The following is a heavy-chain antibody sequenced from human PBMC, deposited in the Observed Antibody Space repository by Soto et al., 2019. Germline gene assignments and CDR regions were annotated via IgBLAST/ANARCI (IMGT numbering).Heavy chain of an antibody. CDR2: IDPSDSYT. CDR1: GYSFTSYW. D-gene: IGHD3-9*01. CDR3: ARRPTILTGSSDY. J-gene: IGHJ4*02. Sequence: GASLKISCQGSGYSFTSYWISWVRQMPGKGLEWMGRIDPSDSYTNYSPSFQGHVTISADKSISTAYLQWSSLKASDTAMYYCARRPTILTGSSDYWGQGTLVTVSS. V-gene: IGHV5-10-1*01.